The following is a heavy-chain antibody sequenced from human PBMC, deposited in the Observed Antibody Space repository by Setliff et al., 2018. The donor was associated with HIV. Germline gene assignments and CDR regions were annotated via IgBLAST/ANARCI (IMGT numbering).Heavy chain of an antibody. V-gene: IGHV4-31*03. J-gene: IGHJ5*02. CDR3: ARVPVPGANWFDP. Sequence: SETLSLTCSVSGGSISSGSYYWSWIRQHPGKGLEWIGYIFYSGSTTYNPSLKSRLTISIDTSKNRFSLKLISVTAADQGVYYCARVPVPGANWFDPWGLGTLVTVSS. CDR2: IFYSGST. CDR1: GGSISSGSYY.